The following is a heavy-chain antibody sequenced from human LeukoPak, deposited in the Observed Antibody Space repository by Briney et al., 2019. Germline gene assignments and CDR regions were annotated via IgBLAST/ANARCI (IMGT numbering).Heavy chain of an antibody. V-gene: IGHV4-4*07. D-gene: IGHD6-6*01. CDR1: GGSISSYY. Sequence: SETLSLTCTVSGGSISSYYWSWIRQPAGKGLEWIGRIYTSGSTNYNPSLKSRVTISVDTSKNQFSLKLSSMTAADTAVYYCARGGFSSSSRPWFDPWGQGTLVTVSS. J-gene: IGHJ5*02. CDR3: ARGGFSSSSRPWFDP. CDR2: IYTSGST.